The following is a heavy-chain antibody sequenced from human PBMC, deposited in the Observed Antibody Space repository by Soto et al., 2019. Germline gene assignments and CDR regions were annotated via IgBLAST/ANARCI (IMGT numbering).Heavy chain of an antibody. CDR1: GFAFENYA. J-gene: IGHJ4*02. CDR3: AKDCSAGCYDFWNGGPPPDY. Sequence: EVHLSESGGGLVQPGGSLRLSCVASGFAFENYAMTWVRQAPGKGLEWVSTISGNGVNTYYADSVKGRFTISRDNSKNTLYLQMSSLRAEDTAVFYCAKDCSAGCYDFWNGGPPPDYWGQGTLVTVSS. D-gene: IGHD3-3*01. CDR2: ISGNGVNT. V-gene: IGHV3-23*01.